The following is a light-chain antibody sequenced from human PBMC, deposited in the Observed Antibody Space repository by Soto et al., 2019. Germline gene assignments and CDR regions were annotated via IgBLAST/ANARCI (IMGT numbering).Light chain of an antibody. CDR2: KAS. Sequence: DIQMTQSPSTLSASVGDRVTITCRASQSISNWLAWYQQNPGKAPKLLIYKASSLESGVPSRFSGSGSGTEFTLTISSLQPDDFATYYRQQYNGTFGQGTRLEIK. CDR3: QQYNGT. J-gene: IGKJ5*01. CDR1: QSISNW. V-gene: IGKV1-5*03.